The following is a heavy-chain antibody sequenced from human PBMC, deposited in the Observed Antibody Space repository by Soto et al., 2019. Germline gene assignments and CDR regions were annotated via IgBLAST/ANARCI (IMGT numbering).Heavy chain of an antibody. D-gene: IGHD2-15*01. J-gene: IGHJ6*03. CDR2: IYYSGST. Sequence: PSETLSLTCTVSGGSISSYYWSWIRQPPGKGLEWIGYIYYSGSTNYNPSLKRRVTISVDTSKNQFSLKLSSVTAADTAVYYCARVSQYCSGGSCYDYYYYYMDVWGKGTTVTVSS. CDR1: GGSISSYY. CDR3: ARVSQYCSGGSCYDYYYYYMDV. V-gene: IGHV4-59*01.